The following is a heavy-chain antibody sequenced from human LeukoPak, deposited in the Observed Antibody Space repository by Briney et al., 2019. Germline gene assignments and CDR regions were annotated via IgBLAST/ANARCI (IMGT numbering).Heavy chain of an antibody. D-gene: IGHD2-2*01. V-gene: IGHV6-1*01. CDR2: TYYRSKWYN. CDR3: ARGWRGVPAAHLDY. CDR1: GDSVSSNSAA. J-gene: IGHJ4*02. Sequence: SQTLSLTCAISGDSVSSNSAAWNWIRQSPSRGLEWLGRTYYRSKWYNDYAVSVKSRITINPDTSKNQFSLKLSSVTAADTAVYYCARGWRGVPAAHLDYWGQGTLVTVSS.